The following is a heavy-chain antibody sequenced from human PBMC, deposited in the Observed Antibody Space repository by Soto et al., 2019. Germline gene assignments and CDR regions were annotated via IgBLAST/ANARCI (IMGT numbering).Heavy chain of an antibody. CDR3: ARDSFDGSSSSWYSPLRSYYYYGMDV. D-gene: IGHD6-13*01. Sequence: QVQLVESWGGGVQPGRSLRLSCAASGFTFSSYGMHWVRQAPGKRLEWVAVRWYDGSNKYYADSVTGRFTISRDNSKNTMYLHIDSMRAEDTTVYYCARDSFDGSSSSWYSPLRSYYYYGMDVWGQGTTVTVSS. CDR1: GFTFSSYG. CDR2: RWYDGSNK. J-gene: IGHJ6*02. V-gene: IGHV3-33*01.